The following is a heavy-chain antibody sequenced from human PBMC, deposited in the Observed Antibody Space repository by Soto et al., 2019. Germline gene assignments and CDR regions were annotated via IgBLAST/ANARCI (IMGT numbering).Heavy chain of an antibody. CDR1: GDSISGSPYF. D-gene: IGHD6-13*01. V-gene: IGHV4-39*01. Sequence: QVQLQESGPGLVMPSETLSLTCTVSGDSISGSPYFWGWIRQPPGKRLEWIGSIFYDGYTLYTPSLKSRVTISVDTSKNPFSLKLTSVASADPAIYFCARLQAAVPHYWGQGILVTVSS. CDR2: IFYDGYT. J-gene: IGHJ4*02. CDR3: ARLQAAVPHY.